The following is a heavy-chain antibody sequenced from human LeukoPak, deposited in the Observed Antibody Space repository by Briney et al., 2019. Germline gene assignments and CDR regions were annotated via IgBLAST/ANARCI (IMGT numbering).Heavy chain of an antibody. D-gene: IGHD4-17*01. CDR1: GGTFSSYA. J-gene: IGHJ4*02. CDR3: ASPSHDYGDYYFDY. Sequence: GASVKVSCKASGGTFSSYAISWVRQAPGQGLEWMGRIIPILGIANYAQKFQGRVTITADKSTSTAYMELSSLRSEDTAVYYCASPSHDYGDYYFDYWGQETLVTVSS. V-gene: IGHV1-69*04. CDR2: IIPILGIA.